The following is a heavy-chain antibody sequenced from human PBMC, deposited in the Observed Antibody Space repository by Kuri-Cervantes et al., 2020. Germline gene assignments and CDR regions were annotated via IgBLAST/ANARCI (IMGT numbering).Heavy chain of an antibody. J-gene: IGHJ6*02. CDR2: INPSGGST. D-gene: IGHD7-27*01. CDR1: GYTFTSYY. Sequence: ASVKVSCKASGYTFTSYYMHWVRQAPGQGLEWMGIINPSGGSTSYAQKFQGRVTMTRDTSTSTVYMELSSLRSEDTAVYHCARETITGDVYNYYGMDVWGQGTTVTVSS. CDR3: ARETITGDVYNYYGMDV. V-gene: IGHV1-46*01.